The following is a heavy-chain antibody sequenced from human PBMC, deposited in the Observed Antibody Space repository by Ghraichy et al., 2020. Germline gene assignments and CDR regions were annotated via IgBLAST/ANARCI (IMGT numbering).Heavy chain of an antibody. Sequence: GGSLRLSCAASGFTFSSYGMHWVRQAPGKGLEWVAVIWYDGSNKYYADSVKGRFTISRDNSKNTLYLQMNSLRAEDTAVYYCARAHNGDYARGLFDYWGQGTLVTVSS. CDR1: GFTFSSYG. V-gene: IGHV3-33*01. CDR3: ARAHNGDYARGLFDY. D-gene: IGHD4-17*01. J-gene: IGHJ4*02. CDR2: IWYDGSNK.